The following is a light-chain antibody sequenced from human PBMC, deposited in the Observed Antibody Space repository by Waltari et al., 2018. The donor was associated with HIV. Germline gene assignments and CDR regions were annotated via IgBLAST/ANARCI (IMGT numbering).Light chain of an antibody. Sequence: DVVMSQSPDALKGSLGERVTITCKSSQSVFSTSNKKSYLAWYQQRPRQTPNLLVYWATTRVSGVPARFSGSGSGTDCTLTINNLQAENAAIYYCQQYHSTPPTFGQGTKVEI. CDR1: QSVFSTSNKKSY. V-gene: IGKV4-1*01. CDR2: WAT. CDR3: QQYHSTPPT. J-gene: IGKJ1*01.